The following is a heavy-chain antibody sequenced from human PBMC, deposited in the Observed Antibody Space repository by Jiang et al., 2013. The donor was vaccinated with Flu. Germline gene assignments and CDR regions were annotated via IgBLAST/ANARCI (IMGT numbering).Heavy chain of an antibody. J-gene: IGHJ5*02. Sequence: SETLSLTCTVSGGSISSYYWSWIRQPPGKGLEWIGYIYYSGSTNYNPSLKSRVTISVDTSKNQFSLKLSSVTAADTAVYYCARHVSSSWYGGWSDPWGQGTLVTVSS. V-gene: IGHV4-59*08. CDR2: IYYSGST. D-gene: IGHD6-13*01. CDR1: GGSISSYY. CDR3: ARHVSSSWYGGWSDP.